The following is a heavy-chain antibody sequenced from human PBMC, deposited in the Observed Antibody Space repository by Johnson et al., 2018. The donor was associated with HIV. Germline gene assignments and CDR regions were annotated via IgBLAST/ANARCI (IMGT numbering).Heavy chain of an antibody. Sequence: VESGGGLVQPGGSLRLSCAASGFTFSSYGMHWVRQAPGKGLEWVTFIQYDGSNKYYADSVKGRFTISRDNSKNTLYLQMNSLRAEDTAVYYCAGGITMKPPTAFDIWGQGTVVTVS. D-gene: IGHD3-22*01. CDR3: AGGITMKPPTAFDI. J-gene: IGHJ3*02. CDR1: GFTFSSYG. V-gene: IGHV3-30*02. CDR2: IQYDGSNK.